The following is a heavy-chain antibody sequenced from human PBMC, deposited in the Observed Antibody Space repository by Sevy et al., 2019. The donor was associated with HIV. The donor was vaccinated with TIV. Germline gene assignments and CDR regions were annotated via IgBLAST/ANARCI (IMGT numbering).Heavy chain of an antibody. J-gene: IGHJ5*02. CDR1: GGSVSSDFSY. CDR3: AKRDYGDYVDYFDP. CDR2: ISYGGTT. D-gene: IGHD4-17*01. Sequence: SETLSLTCTVSGGSVSSDFSYWNWVRQPPGKGLEYIGSISYGGTTSYNPSLKSRVTISLDTSKNLFYLKVNSVTAADTAVYYCAKRDYGDYVDYFDPWGQGTLVTVSS. V-gene: IGHV4-61*03.